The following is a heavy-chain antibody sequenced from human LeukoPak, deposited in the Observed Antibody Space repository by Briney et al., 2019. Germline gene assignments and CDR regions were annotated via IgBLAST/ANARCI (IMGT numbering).Heavy chain of an antibody. V-gene: IGHV3-7*01. Sequence: GSLRLSCEASGLIFSSYWMTWVRQAPEKGLEWVASINQDGSEKYFADSLEGRFTISRDNAKNSLYLQMDSLSAEDTAVYYCARAGSYPYDSSAYYYWGQGTLVTVSS. CDR3: ARAGSYPYDSSAYYY. D-gene: IGHD3-22*01. J-gene: IGHJ4*02. CDR2: INQDGSEK. CDR1: GLIFSSYW.